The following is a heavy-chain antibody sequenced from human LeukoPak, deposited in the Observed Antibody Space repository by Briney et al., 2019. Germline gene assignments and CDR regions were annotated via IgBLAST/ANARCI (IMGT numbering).Heavy chain of an antibody. D-gene: IGHD3-3*01. Sequence: SETLSLTCTVSGGSISSHYWSWIRQPLGKGLEWIGYIYYSGSTSYNPSLKSRVTISIDTSKIQFSLKLSSVTAADTAVYYCARDGFDFWSDFHRFDPWGQGTLVTVSS. CDR3: ARDGFDFWSDFHRFDP. J-gene: IGHJ5*02. V-gene: IGHV4-59*11. CDR2: IYYSGST. CDR1: GGSISSHY.